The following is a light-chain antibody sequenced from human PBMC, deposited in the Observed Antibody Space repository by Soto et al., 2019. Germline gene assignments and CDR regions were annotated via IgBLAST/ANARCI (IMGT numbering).Light chain of an antibody. V-gene: IGKV3-15*01. CDR2: GAF. CDR1: QSISSN. J-gene: IGKJ4*01. CDR3: QQYSSWPLT. Sequence: EIVMTQSPATLSASPGERVTLSCKASQSISSNLAWYPQKPCQAPRLLISGAFTSATGVPARFSGRGSGTDFTLTISSMQSEDFALFYCQQYSSWPLTFGGGTKVEIK.